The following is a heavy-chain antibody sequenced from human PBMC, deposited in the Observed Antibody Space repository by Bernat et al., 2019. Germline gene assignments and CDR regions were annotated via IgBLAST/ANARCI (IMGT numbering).Heavy chain of an antibody. D-gene: IGHD3-10*01. J-gene: IGHJ4*02. CDR1: GFTFSSYA. Sequence: QVQLVESGGGVVQPWRSLRLSCAASGFTFSSYAMHWVRQAPGKGLEWVAVISYDGSNKYYADSVKGRFTISRDNSKNTLYLQMNSLRAEDTAVYYCARESPDTGYFDYWGQGTLVTVSS. CDR2: ISYDGSNK. CDR3: ARESPDTGYFDY. V-gene: IGHV3-30-3*01.